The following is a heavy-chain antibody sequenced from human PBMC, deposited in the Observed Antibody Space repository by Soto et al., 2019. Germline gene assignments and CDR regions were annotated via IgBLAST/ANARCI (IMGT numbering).Heavy chain of an antibody. J-gene: IGHJ1*01. CDR1: GYTFSGYY. D-gene: IGHD1-26*01. CDR3: ARVGEWELTEYFQH. CDR2: IKPNSGGT. Sequence: QVHLVQSGAEVKKPGASVKVSCKASGYTFSGYYMHWVRQAPGQELELMGWIKPNSGGTNYAQKFQGRVTMTRDTSISTAYMELSRLRSDDTAVYYCARVGEWELTEYFQHWGQGTLVTVSS. V-gene: IGHV1-2*02.